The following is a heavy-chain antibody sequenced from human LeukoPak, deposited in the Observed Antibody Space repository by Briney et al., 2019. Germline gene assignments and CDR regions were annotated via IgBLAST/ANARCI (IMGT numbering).Heavy chain of an antibody. CDR2: ISYDGGNQ. J-gene: IGHJ4*02. Sequence: PGGSLRLSCTTSGIVFNTYTMHWVRQAPGKGLEWVAVISYDGGNQYYADSVKGRFTISRDSSKNTLHLQMNSLRAEDTAFYFCARENGHIYGYAFLDQWGQGTLVTVSS. CDR3: ARENGHIYGYAFLDQ. V-gene: IGHV3-30-3*01. D-gene: IGHD5-18*01. CDR1: GIVFNTYT.